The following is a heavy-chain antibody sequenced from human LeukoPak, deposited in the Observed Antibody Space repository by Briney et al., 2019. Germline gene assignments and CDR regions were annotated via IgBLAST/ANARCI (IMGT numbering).Heavy chain of an antibody. D-gene: IGHD3-3*01. CDR3: ASIGYYDFWSGYLEADY. CDR1: GFTFSSYS. CDR2: ISSSSSYI. Sequence: PGGSLRLSCAASGFTFSSYSMNWVRQAPGKGLEWVSSISSSSSYIYYADSVKGRFTISRDSAKNSLYLQMNSLRAEDTAVYYCASIGYYDFWSGYLEADYWGQGTLVTVSS. J-gene: IGHJ4*02. V-gene: IGHV3-21*01.